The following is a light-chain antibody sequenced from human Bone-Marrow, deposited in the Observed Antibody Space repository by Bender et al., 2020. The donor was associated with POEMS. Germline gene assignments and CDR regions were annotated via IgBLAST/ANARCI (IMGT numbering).Light chain of an antibody. Sequence: QSALTQPPSASGSPGQSVTISCTGTSSDVGAYNFVSWFQQHPGKAPKLLIYDVTLRPSGVSHRFSGSQSGNAASLTISGLQADDEADYYCSSYASSSTLVFGGGTKLTVL. V-gene: IGLV2-14*01. CDR3: SSYASSSTLV. CDR2: DVT. J-gene: IGLJ2*01. CDR1: SSDVGAYNF.